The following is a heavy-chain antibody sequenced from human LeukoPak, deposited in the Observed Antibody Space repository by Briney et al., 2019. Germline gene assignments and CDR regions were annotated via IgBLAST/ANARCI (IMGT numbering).Heavy chain of an antibody. J-gene: IGHJ6*04. CDR3: ARDPGYQSWSPFWGGMDV. D-gene: IGHD3-16*01. V-gene: IGHV3-74*01. Sequence: PRGSLRLSCAASGFTLSSSWMHWVRQAPGKGLVWVSRITRDGSSTTYADSVKGRFTPSRDNAKNTLYLRMDRLRDDETAGYHCARDPGYQSWSPFWGGMDVWGNGTTVIVSS. CDR1: GFTLSSSW. CDR2: ITRDGSST.